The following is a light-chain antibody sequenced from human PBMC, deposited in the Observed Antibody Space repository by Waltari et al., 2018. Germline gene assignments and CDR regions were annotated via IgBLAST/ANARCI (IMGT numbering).Light chain of an antibody. CDR2: GAS. J-gene: IGKJ2*01. CDR3: HQYFAPPYT. Sequence: IVLTQSPATLSVSPGEGATVSCRASQSVNIHLAWYQQRPGQAPRLLIFGASTRATDIPARFSGSGSGTEFTLTLSNLQSDDIAVYYCHQYFAPPYTFGRGTKLEIK. V-gene: IGKV3-15*01. CDR1: QSVNIH.